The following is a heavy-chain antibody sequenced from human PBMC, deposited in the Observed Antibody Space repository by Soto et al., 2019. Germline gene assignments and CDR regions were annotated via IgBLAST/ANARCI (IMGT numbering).Heavy chain of an antibody. CDR3: ARERAIAATGIFYS. V-gene: IGHV3-30*04. D-gene: IGHD6-13*01. CDR1: GFTFSNFA. Sequence: GGSLRLSCAASGFTFSNFAMHWVRQAPGKGLEWVAATSFDGKNKDYADSVKGRFTISRDNSKKTLFLQMSSLRPEDTAVYYCARERAIAATGIFYSWGQGTLVTVSS. J-gene: IGHJ5*01. CDR2: TSFDGKNK.